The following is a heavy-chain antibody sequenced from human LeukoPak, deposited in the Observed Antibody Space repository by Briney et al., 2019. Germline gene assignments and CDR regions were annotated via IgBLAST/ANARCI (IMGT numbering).Heavy chain of an antibody. CDR2: ISSSSSTI. Sequence: GGTLRLSCAASGFTFSSYGMSWVRQAPGKGLEWVSYISSSSSTIYYADSVKGRFTISRDNARNSLYLQMNSLRAEDTAVYYCARDTTYSHDYWGQGTLVTVSS. V-gene: IGHV3-48*01. J-gene: IGHJ4*02. CDR3: ARDTTYSHDY. D-gene: IGHD1-26*01. CDR1: GFTFSSYG.